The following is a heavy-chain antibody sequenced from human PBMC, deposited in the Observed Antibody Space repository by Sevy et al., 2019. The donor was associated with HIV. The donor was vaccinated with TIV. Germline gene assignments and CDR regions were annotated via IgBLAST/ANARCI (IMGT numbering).Heavy chain of an antibody. CDR1: GGSFSGYY. D-gene: IGHD2-8*01. Sequence: SETLSLTCAVYGGSFSGYYWSWIRQPPGKGLEWIGEINHSGSTNYNPYLKSRVTISVDTSKNQFSLKLSSVTAADTAVYYCARGQDCTNGVCPLYFDYWGQGTLVTVSS. V-gene: IGHV4-34*01. CDR2: INHSGST. CDR3: ARGQDCTNGVCPLYFDY. J-gene: IGHJ4*02.